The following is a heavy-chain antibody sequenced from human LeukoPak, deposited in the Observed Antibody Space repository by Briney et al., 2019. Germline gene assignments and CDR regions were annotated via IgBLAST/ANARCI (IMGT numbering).Heavy chain of an antibody. J-gene: IGHJ5*02. CDR1: GGTFSSYA. D-gene: IGHD3-22*01. V-gene: IGHV1-69*05. Sequence: SVKVSCKASGGTFSSYAISWVRQAPGQGLEWMGGIIPIFGTANYAQKFQGRVTITTDESTSTAYMELSSLRSEDTAVYYCARDLFVYYYDSSGSNWFDPWGQGTLVTVSS. CDR3: ARDLFVYYYDSSGSNWFDP. CDR2: IIPIFGTA.